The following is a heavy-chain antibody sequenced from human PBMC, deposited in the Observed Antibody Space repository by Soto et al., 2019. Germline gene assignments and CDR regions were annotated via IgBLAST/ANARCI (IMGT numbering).Heavy chain of an antibody. J-gene: IGHJ4*02. V-gene: IGHV3-21*01. Sequence: GGSLRLSCAASGFTFSSYSMNWVRQAPGKGLEWVSSISSSSSYIYYADSVKGRFTISRDNAKNSLYLQMNSLRAEDTAVYYCAREIPINTAIAYWRQGTLVTVAS. CDR1: GFTFSSYS. CDR3: AREIPINTAIAY. CDR2: ISSSSSYI. D-gene: IGHD5-18*01.